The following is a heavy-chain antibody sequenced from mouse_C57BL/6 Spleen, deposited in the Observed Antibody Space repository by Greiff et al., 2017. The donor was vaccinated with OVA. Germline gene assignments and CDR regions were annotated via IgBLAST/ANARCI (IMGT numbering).Heavy chain of an antibody. Sequence: QVQLQQPGAELVKPWASVKLSCSASGYTFTSYWMHLVKLRPRRGLGWIGRVDPNCGGTKYNEQFMSNATLTVDKPSSTAYMQLSSLTSEDSAVYYCAREDGNLYAMDYWGQGTSVTVAS. V-gene: IGHV1-72*01. CDR1: GYTFTSYW. J-gene: IGHJ4*01. CDR2: VDPNCGGT. CDR3: AREDGNLYAMDY. D-gene: IGHD2-1*01.